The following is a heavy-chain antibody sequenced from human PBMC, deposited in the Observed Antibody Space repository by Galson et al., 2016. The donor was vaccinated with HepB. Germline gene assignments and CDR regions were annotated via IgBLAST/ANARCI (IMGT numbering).Heavy chain of an antibody. CDR1: GFTFRNYG. J-gene: IGHJ4*02. D-gene: IGHD3-10*01. CDR2: IAYDGSYT. CDR3: AKSGRYGSATYYRGHLDY. Sequence: SLRLSCAASGFTFRNYGMQWVRQAPGKGLEWLSFIAYDGSYTYTADSVKGRFTISRDNSKNTLYLQMSSLRPEDTAVYFCAKSGRYGSATYYRGHLDYWGQGTLVTVSS. V-gene: IGHV3-30*18.